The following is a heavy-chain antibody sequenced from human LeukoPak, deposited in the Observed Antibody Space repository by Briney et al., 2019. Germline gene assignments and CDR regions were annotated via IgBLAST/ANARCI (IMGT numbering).Heavy chain of an antibody. CDR3: ARGFDSRFFNY. Sequence: GGSLRLSCAASGFTFSSYWMSWVRQAPGKGLEWVANIKQDGSEKYYVDSVKGRFTISRDNAKNSLYLQMNSLRGEDTAVYYCARGFDSRFFNYWGRGTLVTVSS. J-gene: IGHJ4*02. CDR1: GFTFSSYW. CDR2: IKQDGSEK. D-gene: IGHD3-22*01. V-gene: IGHV3-7*01.